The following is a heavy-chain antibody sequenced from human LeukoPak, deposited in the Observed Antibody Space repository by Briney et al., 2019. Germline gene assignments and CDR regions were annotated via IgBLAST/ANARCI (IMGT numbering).Heavy chain of an antibody. J-gene: IGHJ4*02. V-gene: IGHV4-4*07. CDR2: IYSTGST. CDR3: ARQIAPAGTAGFDF. Sequence: SETLSLTCTVSGGSISSYYRSWIRQPAGKGLEWIGRIYSTGSTNYNPSLKSRVTMSVDTSKNQFSLRLRSVTAADTAVYYCARQIAPAGTAGFDFWGQGALVTVSS. CDR1: GGSISSYY. D-gene: IGHD6-13*01.